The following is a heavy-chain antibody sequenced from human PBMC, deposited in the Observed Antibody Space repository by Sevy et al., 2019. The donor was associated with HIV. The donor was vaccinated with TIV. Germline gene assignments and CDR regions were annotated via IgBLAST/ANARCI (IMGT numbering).Heavy chain of an antibody. CDR1: GFTFDYYW. D-gene: IGHD3-22*01. Sequence: GGSLRLSCAASGFTFDYYWMNWVRQAPGKGLEWVANIKDDGSEKHYVDSVKGRFTISRDNAKNQLYVQMSSLRVEDTAVYYCVRTYDSTGENNFRNGIFDLWGQGTKVTVSS. V-gene: IGHV3-7*03. CDR3: VRTYDSTGENNFRNGIFDL. J-gene: IGHJ3*01. CDR2: IKDDGSEK.